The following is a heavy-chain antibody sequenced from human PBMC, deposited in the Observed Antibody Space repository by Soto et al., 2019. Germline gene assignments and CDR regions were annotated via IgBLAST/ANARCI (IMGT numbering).Heavy chain of an antibody. Sequence: GASVKVSCKASGYTFTSYYMHWVRQAPGQGLEWMGIINPSGGSTSYAQKFQGRVTMTRDNAKNSLYLQMNSLRAEDTAVYYCAREIGYSYGPFDYWGQGTLVTVSS. V-gene: IGHV1-46*01. CDR3: AREIGYSYGPFDY. CDR2: INPSGGST. CDR1: GYTFTSYY. J-gene: IGHJ4*02. D-gene: IGHD5-18*01.